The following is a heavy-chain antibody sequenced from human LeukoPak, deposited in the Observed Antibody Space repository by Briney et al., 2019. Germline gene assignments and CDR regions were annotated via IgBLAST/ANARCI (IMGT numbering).Heavy chain of an antibody. CDR2: IIPIFGTA. J-gene: IGHJ3*02. V-gene: IGHV1-69*13. D-gene: IGHD5-12*01. Sequence: ASVKVSCKASGGTFSSYAISWVRQAPGQGLEWMGGIIPIFGTANYAQKFQGRVTITADESTSTAYMELSSLRSEDTAVYYCARTPGYSGYDSRASYGAFDIWGQGTMVTVSS. CDR1: GGTFSSYA. CDR3: ARTPGYSGYDSRASYGAFDI.